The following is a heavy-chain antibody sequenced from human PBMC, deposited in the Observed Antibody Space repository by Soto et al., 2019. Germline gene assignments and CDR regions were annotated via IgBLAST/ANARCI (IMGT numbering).Heavy chain of an antibody. J-gene: IGHJ4*02. D-gene: IGHD3-3*01. CDR3: ARLLFLEWFDDY. CDR1: GYTFTSSG. V-gene: IGHV1-18*04. Sequence: GASVRVSCKTSGYTFTSSGISWVRKAPGQGLEWMGGISTYNGNTNYAQKLQGRATMTTATSTTTANIDLRRLKSDDTAVYYCARLLFLEWFDDYWGQGSLVTVSS. CDR2: ISTYNGNT.